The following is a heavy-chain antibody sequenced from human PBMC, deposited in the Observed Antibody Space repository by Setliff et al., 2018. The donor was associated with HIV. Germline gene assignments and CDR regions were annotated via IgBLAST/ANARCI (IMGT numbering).Heavy chain of an antibody. D-gene: IGHD5-12*01. Sequence: ASVKVSCKASGYTFTGYYMHWVRQAPGQGLEWMGWINPNSGGTNYAQKFQGRVSMTRNTSISTAYMELSSLISEDTAVYYCARGRDGYKPEPFDSWAREPWSPSPQ. CDR2: INPNSGGT. CDR1: GYTFTGYY. V-gene: IGHV1-2*02. CDR3: ARGRDGYKPEPFDS. J-gene: IGHJ4*02.